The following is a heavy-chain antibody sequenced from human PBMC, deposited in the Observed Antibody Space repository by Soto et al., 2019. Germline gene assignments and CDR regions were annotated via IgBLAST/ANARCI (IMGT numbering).Heavy chain of an antibody. CDR2: IYPGDSDT. J-gene: IGHJ6*02. Sequence: GESLKISCKGSGYSFTSYWIGWVRQMPGKGLEWMGIIYPGDSDTRYSPSFQGQVTISADKSISTAYLQWSSLKASDTAMYYCSRSGDRYGSGSYYYYYYGMDVWVQGTTVTVSS. CDR3: SRSGDRYGSGSYYYYYYGMDV. CDR1: GYSFTSYW. D-gene: IGHD3-10*01. V-gene: IGHV5-51*01.